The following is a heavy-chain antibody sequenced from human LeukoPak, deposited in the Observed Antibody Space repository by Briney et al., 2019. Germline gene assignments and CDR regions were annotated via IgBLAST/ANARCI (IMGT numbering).Heavy chain of an antibody. V-gene: IGHV4-59*01. CDR2: IYYSGST. CDR1: GGSISSYY. CDR3: ARDSGSYYSHHAFDI. Sequence: PSETLSLTCTVSGGSISSYYWSWIRQPPGKGLEWIGYIYYSGSTNYNPSLKSRVTISVDTSKNQFSLKLSSVTAADTAVYYCARDSGSYYSHHAFDIWGQGTMVTVSS. J-gene: IGHJ3*02. D-gene: IGHD1-26*01.